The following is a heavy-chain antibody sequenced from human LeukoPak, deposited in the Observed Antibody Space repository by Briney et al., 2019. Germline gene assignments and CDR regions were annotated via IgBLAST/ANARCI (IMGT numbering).Heavy chain of an antibody. V-gene: IGHV3-7*05. CDR2: IKPDGSEK. CDR1: GFIFSRYW. D-gene: IGHD2-21*02. J-gene: IGHJ4*02. Sequence: GGSLRLSCAASGFIFSRYWMTWVRQAPGKGLEWVANIKPDGSEKKYVDSVKGRFTISRDNAKNSLYLQMSSLRAEDTAVYYCVRVSPEIVVVTGTGAPDYWGQGTLVTVSS. CDR3: VRVSPEIVVVTGTGAPDY.